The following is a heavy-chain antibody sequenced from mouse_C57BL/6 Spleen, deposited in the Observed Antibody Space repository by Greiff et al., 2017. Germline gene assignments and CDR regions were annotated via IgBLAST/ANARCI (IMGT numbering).Heavy chain of an antibody. Sequence: DVKLVESGGGLVKPGGSLKLSCAASGFTFSSYAMSWVRQTPEKRLEWVATISDGGSYTYYPDNVKGRFTISRDNAKNNLYLQMSHLKSEDTAMYYGARGTDGYYVWYFDVWGTGTTVTVSS. V-gene: IGHV5-4*03. D-gene: IGHD2-3*01. J-gene: IGHJ1*03. CDR1: GFTFSSYA. CDR3: ARGTDGYYVWYFDV. CDR2: ISDGGSYT.